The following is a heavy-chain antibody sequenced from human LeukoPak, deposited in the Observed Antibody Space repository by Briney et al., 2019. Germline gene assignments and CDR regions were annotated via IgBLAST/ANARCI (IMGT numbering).Heavy chain of an antibody. CDR1: GYSISSGYY. Sequence: SETLSLTCAVSGYSISSGYYWGWIRQPPEKGLEWIGSLCHSGSTYYNPSLKSRVTMSADTSKKKFYLSLDSMTAADTAVYYAVADYYGRGDYWGQGTLVTVSS. CDR2: LCHSGST. J-gene: IGHJ4*02. D-gene: IGHD3-9*01. V-gene: IGHV4-38-2*01. CDR3: VADYYGRGDY.